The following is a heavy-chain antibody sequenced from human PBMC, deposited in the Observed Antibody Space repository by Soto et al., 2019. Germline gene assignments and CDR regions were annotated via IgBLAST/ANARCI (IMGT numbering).Heavy chain of an antibody. J-gene: IGHJ6*02. CDR1: GGSVSSGSYY. D-gene: IGHD6-19*01. V-gene: IGHV4-61*01. CDR2: IYYSGST. CDR3: ARDERYSSGWYNYYYGMDV. Sequence: SETLSLTCTVSGGSVSSGSYYWSWIRQPPGKGLEWIGYIYYSGSTNYNPSLKSRVTISVDTSKNQFSPKLSSVTAADTAVYYCARDERYSSGWYNYYYGMDVWGQGTTVTVSS.